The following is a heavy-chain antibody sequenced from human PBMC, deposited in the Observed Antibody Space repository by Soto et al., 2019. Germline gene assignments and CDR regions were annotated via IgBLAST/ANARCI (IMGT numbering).Heavy chain of an antibody. CDR2: IYRTGST. CDR3: ASRDPGTSVDY. V-gene: IGHV4-4*02. D-gene: IGHD1-7*01. Sequence: QVQLQESGPGLVKPSGTLSLTCAVSGGSFTSNNWWTWDRQPPGQGLEWIWEIYRTGSTNYNPSLKRRVTISLDKSENQVSLKVTSLTAADTAVYYCASRDPGTSVDYWGQGTLVTVSS. J-gene: IGHJ4*02. CDR1: GGSFTSNNW.